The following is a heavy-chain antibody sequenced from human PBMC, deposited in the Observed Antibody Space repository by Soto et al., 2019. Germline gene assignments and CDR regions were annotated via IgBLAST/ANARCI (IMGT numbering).Heavy chain of an antibody. CDR1: GFTFSSYA. Sequence: LRLSCAASGFTFSSYAMHWVRQAPGKGLEWVAVISYDGSNKYYADSVKGRFTISRDNSKNTLYLQMNSLRAEDTAVYYCARGDAFDIWGQGTMVTVSS. CDR3: ARGDAFDI. CDR2: ISYDGSNK. J-gene: IGHJ3*02. V-gene: IGHV3-30-3*01.